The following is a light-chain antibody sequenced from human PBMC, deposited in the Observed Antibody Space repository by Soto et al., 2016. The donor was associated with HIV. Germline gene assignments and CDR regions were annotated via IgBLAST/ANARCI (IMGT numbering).Light chain of an antibody. Sequence: DIQMTQSPSSLSASVGDRVTITCQASQDISNYLNWYQQKPGKAPKLLIYDASNLETGVPSRFSGSGSGTDFTFTISSLQPEDFATYYCQQYYSISRTFGPGTKVDIK. J-gene: IGKJ3*01. CDR3: QQYYSISRT. CDR2: DAS. CDR1: QDISNY. V-gene: IGKV1-33*01.